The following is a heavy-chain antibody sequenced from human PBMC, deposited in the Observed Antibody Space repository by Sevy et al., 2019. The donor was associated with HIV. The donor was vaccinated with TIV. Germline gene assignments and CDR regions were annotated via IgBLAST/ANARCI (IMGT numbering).Heavy chain of an antibody. CDR2: ISDSGYST. V-gene: IGHV3-23*01. D-gene: IGHD3-10*01. CDR1: GFTFSTYA. CDR3: AKDWFYYYYGMDV. Sequence: GGSLRLSCVASGFTFSTYAMNWVRQAPGKGLEWVSVISDSGYSTNYEDFVKGRFTISRDNSKNMLYLQMNSLRAEDTAVYYCAKDWFYYYYGMDVWGQGTTVTVSS. J-gene: IGHJ6*02.